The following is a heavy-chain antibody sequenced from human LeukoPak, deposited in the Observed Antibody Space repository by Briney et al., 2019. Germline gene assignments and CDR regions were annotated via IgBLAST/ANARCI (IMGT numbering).Heavy chain of an antibody. V-gene: IGHV4-34*01. CDR3: ASPRRDYSRSWYLNY. CDR1: GGSFSGYY. Sequence: SETLSLTCAVYGGSFSGYYWSWIRQPPGKGLEWIGEINHSGSTNYNPSLKSRVTISVDTSKNQFSLKLSSVTAADTAVYYCASPRRDYSRSWYLNYWGQGTLVTVSS. J-gene: IGHJ4*02. CDR2: INHSGST. D-gene: IGHD6-13*01.